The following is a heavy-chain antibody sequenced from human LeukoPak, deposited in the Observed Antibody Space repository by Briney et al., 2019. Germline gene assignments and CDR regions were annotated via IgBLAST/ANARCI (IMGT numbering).Heavy chain of an antibody. Sequence: SGGSLRLSCAASGFTFSSYEMNWVRQAPGKGLEWVSYISSSGSTIYYADSVKGRFTISRDNAKNSLYLQMNSLRAEDTAVYYCARDLKYYDTPPGYWGQGTLVTVSS. D-gene: IGHD3-22*01. V-gene: IGHV3-48*03. J-gene: IGHJ4*02. CDR1: GFTFSSYE. CDR3: ARDLKYYDTPPGY. CDR2: ISSSGSTI.